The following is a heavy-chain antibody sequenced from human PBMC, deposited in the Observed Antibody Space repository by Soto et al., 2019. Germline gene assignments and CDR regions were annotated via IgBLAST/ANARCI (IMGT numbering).Heavy chain of an antibody. CDR3: ATRPLLPGAP. CDR2: IYSSGST. J-gene: IGHJ3*01. CDR1: GFTFSSND. V-gene: IGHV3-53*01. Sequence: EVQLVESGGGLIQPGGSLRLSCAASGFTFSSNDMNWVRQAPGKGLEWVSLIYSSGSTSYADSVKGRFTISRDNSKNTLYLQMSSLRADDTAVYYCATRPLLPGAPWGQWTMVTVSS. D-gene: IGHD3-22*01.